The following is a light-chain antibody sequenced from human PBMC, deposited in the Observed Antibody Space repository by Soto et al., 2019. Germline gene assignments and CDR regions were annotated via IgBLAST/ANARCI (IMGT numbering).Light chain of an antibody. V-gene: IGKV3-11*01. Sequence: EIVLKQSASTLSLYPGERATLSCRAIQSVGSSLAWYQQKPGQAPRLLIYDASNRATGIPARFSGSGSGTDFTLTISSLEPEDFAVYYCQQRRNWPPGITFGHGTLLEVK. CDR1: QSVGSS. CDR2: DAS. CDR3: QQRRNWPPGIT. J-gene: IGKJ5*01.